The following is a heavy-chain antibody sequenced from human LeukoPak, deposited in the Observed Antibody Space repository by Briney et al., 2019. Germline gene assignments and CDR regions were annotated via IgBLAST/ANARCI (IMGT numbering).Heavy chain of an antibody. CDR1: GGSMSTYY. D-gene: IGHD3-3*01. CDR2: IFYSGST. CDR3: AGHYEGNWFDP. Sequence: SETLSLTCTVSGGSMSTYYWSWIRQPPGKGLEWITYIFYSGSTNYNPSLKSRVTISVDTSKNQFSLKLSSVTAADTAVYYCAGHYEGNWFDPWGQGTLVTVSS. V-gene: IGHV4-59*08. J-gene: IGHJ5*02.